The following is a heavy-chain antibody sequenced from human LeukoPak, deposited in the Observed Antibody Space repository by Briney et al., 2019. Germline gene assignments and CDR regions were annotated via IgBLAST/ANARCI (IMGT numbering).Heavy chain of an antibody. CDR1: GGTFSSYA. CDR2: IIPIFGTA. J-gene: IGHJ4*02. D-gene: IGHD3-22*01. CDR3: ARETGYYYDSSGFDY. Sequence: SVKVSCKASGGTFSSYAISWVRQAPGQGLEWMGRIIPIFGTANYAQKFQGRVTITTDESTSTAYMELSSLRSEDTTVYYCARETGYYYDSSGFDYWGQGTLVTVSS. V-gene: IGHV1-69*05.